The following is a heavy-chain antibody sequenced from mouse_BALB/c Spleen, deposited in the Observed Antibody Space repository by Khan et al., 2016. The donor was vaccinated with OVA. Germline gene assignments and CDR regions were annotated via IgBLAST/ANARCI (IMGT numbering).Heavy chain of an antibody. CDR3: ARGGDAYYRNDGGAMEY. Sequence: QIQLVQSGPELKKPGETVRISCKASGYTFTTAGIQWVQKMPGKGLKWIGWINTHSGVPKYAEDFKGRFAFSLEISVSTAYLQITNLKNEDTDTYVCARGGDAYYRNDGGAMEYWGQGTSVTVSS. CDR1: GYTFTTAG. V-gene: IGHV9-4*02. J-gene: IGHJ4*01. CDR2: INTHSGVP. D-gene: IGHD2-14*01.